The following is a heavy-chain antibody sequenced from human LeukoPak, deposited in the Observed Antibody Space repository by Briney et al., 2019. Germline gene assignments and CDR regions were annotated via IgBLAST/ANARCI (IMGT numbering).Heavy chain of an antibody. J-gene: IGHJ4*02. Sequence: PSETLSLTCAVSGGSISSAGWYWTWIRQHPGKGLEWIGYIDYSGTTHYNPSFKSRVLISVDTSKNQFSLKLSSVTAADTAVYYCARAPRVEMATIDYFDYWGQGTLVTVSS. V-gene: IGHV4-31*11. CDR3: ARAPRVEMATIDYFDY. D-gene: IGHD5-24*01. CDR1: GGSISSAGWY. CDR2: IDYSGTT.